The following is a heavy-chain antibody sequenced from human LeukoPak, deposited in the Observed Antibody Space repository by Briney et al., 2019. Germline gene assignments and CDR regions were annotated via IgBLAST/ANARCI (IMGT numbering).Heavy chain of an antibody. CDR3: ASGTGVNYYYMDV. J-gene: IGHJ6*03. CDR1: GYTFNGYY. Sequence: ASVKVSCKGSGYTFNGYYMHWVRQAPGQGLEWMGWINPNSGGTNYAQKFQGRVTMTRDTSISTAYMELSRLRSDDTAVYYCASGTGVNYYYMDVWGKGTTVTVSS. V-gene: IGHV1-2*02. CDR2: INPNSGGT. D-gene: IGHD1-14*01.